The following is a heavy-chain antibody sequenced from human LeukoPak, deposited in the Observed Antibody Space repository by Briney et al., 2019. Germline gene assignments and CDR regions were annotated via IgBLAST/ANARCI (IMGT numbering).Heavy chain of an antibody. D-gene: IGHD6-19*01. Sequence: GGSLRLSCAASGFIFSSYWMSWVRQAPGKGLEWVANIKQDGSEKYYVDSVKGRFTISRDNAKNSLYLQMNSLRAEDTAVYYCARDGRYSSGWYEYYFDYWGQGTLVTVSS. V-gene: IGHV3-7*01. CDR1: GFIFSSYW. J-gene: IGHJ4*02. CDR3: ARDGRYSSGWYEYYFDY. CDR2: IKQDGSEK.